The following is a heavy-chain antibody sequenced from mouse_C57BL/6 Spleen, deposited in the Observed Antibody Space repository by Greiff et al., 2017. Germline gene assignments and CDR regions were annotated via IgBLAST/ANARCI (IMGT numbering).Heavy chain of an antibody. V-gene: IGHV1-64*01. D-gene: IGHD2-4*01. CDR3: ARSGYDYDPAMDY. Sequence: QVQLQQPGAELVKPGASVKLSCKASGYTFTSYWTHWVKQRPGQGLEWIGMIHPNSGSTNYNEKFKSKATLTVDKSSSTAYMQLSSLTSEDSAVYYCARSGYDYDPAMDYWGQGTSVTVSS. CDR2: IHPNSGST. CDR1: GYTFTSYW. J-gene: IGHJ4*01.